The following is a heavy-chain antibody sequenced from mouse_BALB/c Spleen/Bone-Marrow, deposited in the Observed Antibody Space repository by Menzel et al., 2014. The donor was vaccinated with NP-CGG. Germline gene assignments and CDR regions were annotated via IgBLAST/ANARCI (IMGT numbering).Heavy chain of an antibody. CDR3: ASYYYGSSLFAY. Sequence: VQLKQSGAELVKPGASVKLSCTASGFNIKDTYMHWVKQRPEQGLEWIGRIDPANGNTKYDPKFQGKATITADTSSNTAYLQLSSLTSEDTAVYYCASYYYGSSLFAYWGQETLVTVSA. V-gene: IGHV14-3*02. CDR1: GFNIKDTY. D-gene: IGHD1-1*01. J-gene: IGHJ3*01. CDR2: IDPANGNT.